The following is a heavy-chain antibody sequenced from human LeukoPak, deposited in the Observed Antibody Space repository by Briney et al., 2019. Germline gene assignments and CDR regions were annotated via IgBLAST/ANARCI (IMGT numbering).Heavy chain of an antibody. D-gene: IGHD3-16*01. V-gene: IGHV3-23*01. CDR3: AKDPRLSLDNWFDP. Sequence: PGGSLRLSCAASGFTFSSYGMSWVRQAPGKGLEWVSAISGSGGSTYYADSVKGRFTISRDNSKDTLYLQMNSLRAEDTAVYYCAKDPRLSLDNWFDPWGQGTLVTVSS. J-gene: IGHJ5*02. CDR2: ISGSGGST. CDR1: GFTFSSYG.